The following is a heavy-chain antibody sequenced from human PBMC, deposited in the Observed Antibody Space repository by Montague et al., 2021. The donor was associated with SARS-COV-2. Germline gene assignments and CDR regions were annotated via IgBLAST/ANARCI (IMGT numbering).Heavy chain of an antibody. Sequence: SETLSLTCTVYGGSISSYYWIWIRQPPGTGLEWFGNIYNSGSTNYNPSLKIRVTISVDTSKNQFSLRLSSVTAAATAVYYCARGFDYWGQGTLVTVSS. CDR2: IYNSGST. V-gene: IGHV4-59*08. CDR1: GGSISSYY. J-gene: IGHJ4*02. CDR3: ARGFDY.